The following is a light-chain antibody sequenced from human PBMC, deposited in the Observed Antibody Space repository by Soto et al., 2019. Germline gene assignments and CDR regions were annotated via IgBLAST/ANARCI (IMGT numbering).Light chain of an antibody. CDR2: DAS. J-gene: IGKJ5*01. CDR3: QQRSNLRIT. CDR1: QSVSSY. Sequence: DIVMTQSPDALDASSGERATLSCGASQSVSSYLAWYQQKRGQAPMLLIYDASNRATGIPARFSGSGSGTDFTLTISSLEPEDLAVYYCQQRSNLRITFGQGTRLEIK. V-gene: IGKV3-11*01.